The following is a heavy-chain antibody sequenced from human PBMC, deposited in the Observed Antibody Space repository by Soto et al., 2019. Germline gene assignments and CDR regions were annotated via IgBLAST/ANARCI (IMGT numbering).Heavy chain of an antibody. CDR1: GFNFNVAW. CDR2: IKSKGGGETT. CDR3: TKVLALPPNDAFDI. J-gene: IGHJ3*02. Sequence: EGQLVESGGGLVEPGGSLRLSCAASGFNFNVAWMNWVRQAPGKGLELLGRIKSKGGGETTDYVAFVKGRFTISIADSKNTLHLQMNSLKSEDTAVYYCTKVLALPPNDAFDIWGQGTMVTVSS. D-gene: IGHD3-3*02. V-gene: IGHV3-15*01.